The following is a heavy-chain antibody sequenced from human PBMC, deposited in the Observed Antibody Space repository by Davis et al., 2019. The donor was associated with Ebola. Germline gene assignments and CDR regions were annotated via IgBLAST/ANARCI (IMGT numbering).Heavy chain of an antibody. CDR2: IYYSGST. J-gene: IGHJ4*02. D-gene: IGHD2-21*01. Sequence: PGGSLRLSCTVSVGSISSSSYYWGWIRQPPGKGLEWIGSIYYSGSTYYNPSLKSRVTISVDTSKNQFSLKLSSVTAADTAVYYCARPHAHRGGALDYWGQGTLVTVSS. V-gene: IGHV4-39*01. CDR3: ARPHAHRGGALDY. CDR1: VGSISSSSYY.